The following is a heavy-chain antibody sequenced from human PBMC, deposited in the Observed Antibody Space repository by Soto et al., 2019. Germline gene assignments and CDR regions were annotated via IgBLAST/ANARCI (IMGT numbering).Heavy chain of an antibody. D-gene: IGHD4-17*01. CDR3: ARDHHGDYADAFNI. V-gene: IGHV1-69*13. CDR2: IIPIFGTA. Sequence: ASVKVSCKASGGTFSSYAISWVRQAPGQGLEWMGGIIPIFGTANYAQKFQGRVTITADESTSTAYMELSSLRSEDTAVYYCARDHHGDYADAFNIWGQGTMVTVSS. J-gene: IGHJ3*02. CDR1: GGTFSSYA.